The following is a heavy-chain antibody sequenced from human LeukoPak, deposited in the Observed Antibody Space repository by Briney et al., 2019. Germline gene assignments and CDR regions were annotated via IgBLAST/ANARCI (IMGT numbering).Heavy chain of an antibody. CDR3: AKDLYLGGSWYLGAFYI. CDR1: GFTFSSYG. CDR2: ISYDGSNK. V-gene: IGHV3-30*18. J-gene: IGHJ3*02. D-gene: IGHD6-13*01. Sequence: GGSLRLSCAASGFTFSSYGMHWVRQGPGKGLEWVAVISYDGSNKYYADSVEGRFTISRDNSKNTLYLQMNSLRAEDTAVYYCAKDLYLGGSWYLGAFYIWGQGKNVTGSS.